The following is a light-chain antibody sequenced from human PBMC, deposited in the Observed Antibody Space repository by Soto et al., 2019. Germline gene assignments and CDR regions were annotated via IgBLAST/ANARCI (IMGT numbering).Light chain of an antibody. CDR2: DAS. CDR1: QTISSW. V-gene: IGKV1-5*01. CDR3: QQYENYWT. Sequence: DIQMTQSPFTLSASVGDRVTITCRARQTISSWLAWYQQIPGKAPKLLIYDASNLESGVPSRFSGSGSGTEFTLTISSLQPEDFAVYYCQQYENYWTFGQGTKVDSK. J-gene: IGKJ1*01.